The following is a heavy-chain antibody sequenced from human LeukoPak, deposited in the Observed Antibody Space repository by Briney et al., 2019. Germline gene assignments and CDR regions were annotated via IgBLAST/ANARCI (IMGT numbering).Heavy chain of an antibody. CDR1: GYTFTGYY. J-gene: IGHJ6*03. CDR2: INPNSGAT. V-gene: IGHV1-2*02. Sequence: GASVKVSCKASGYTFTGYYMHWVRQAPGQGLEWRGWINPNSGATKYAQKFQGRVTVTRDTSIRTAYMELSSLRSDDTAIYYCARDKVAAAGLQADDYYYYYMDVWGKGTAVTVSS. CDR3: ARDKVAAAGLQADDYYYYYMDV. D-gene: IGHD6-13*01.